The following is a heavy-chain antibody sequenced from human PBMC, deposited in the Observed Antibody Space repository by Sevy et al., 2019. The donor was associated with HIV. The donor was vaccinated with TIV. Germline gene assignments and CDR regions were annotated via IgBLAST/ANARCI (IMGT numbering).Heavy chain of an antibody. CDR1: GFTLNSYW. Sequence: GGSLRLSCAASGFTLNSYWMSWVRQAPGKGLEWVANINQDGSVKYYVHSVKGRFTISRDNSKNTVYLQMNSLRPEDTAVYYCVKDREGSYYYFDSWGQGTLVTVSS. CDR2: INQDGSVK. D-gene: IGHD1-26*01. V-gene: IGHV3-7*03. J-gene: IGHJ4*02. CDR3: VKDREGSYYYFDS.